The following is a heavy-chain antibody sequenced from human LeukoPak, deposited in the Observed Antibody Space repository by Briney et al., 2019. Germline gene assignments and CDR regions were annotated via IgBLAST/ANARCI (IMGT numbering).Heavy chain of an antibody. CDR1: GDSISSYY. Sequence: SETLSLTCTVSGDSISSYYWGWIRQPPGKGLEWIGSIYYSGSTYYNPSLKSRVTISVDTSKNQFSLKLSSVTAADTAVYYCARKLKYYYDSSGYDYWGQGTLVTVSS. V-gene: IGHV4-39*01. CDR2: IYYSGST. D-gene: IGHD3-22*01. J-gene: IGHJ4*02. CDR3: ARKLKYYYDSSGYDY.